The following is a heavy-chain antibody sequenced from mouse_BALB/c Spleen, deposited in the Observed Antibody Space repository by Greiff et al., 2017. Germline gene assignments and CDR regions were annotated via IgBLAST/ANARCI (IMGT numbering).Heavy chain of an antibody. CDR3: ARRGYYGNYNY. J-gene: IGHJ2*01. V-gene: IGHV5-9-1*01. Sequence: EVMLVESGGGLVKPGGSLKLSCAASGFTFSSYAMSWVRQTPEKRLEWVATISSGGSYTYYPDSVKGRFTISRDNAKNTLYLQMSSLKSEDTAMYYCARRGYYGNYNYWGQGTTLTVSS. D-gene: IGHD2-1*01. CDR2: ISSGGSYT. CDR1: GFTFSSYA.